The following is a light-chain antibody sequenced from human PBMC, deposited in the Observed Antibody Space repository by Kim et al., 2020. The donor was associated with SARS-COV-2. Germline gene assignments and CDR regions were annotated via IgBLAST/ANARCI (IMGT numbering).Light chain of an antibody. CDR3: QQFKNYPRT. Sequence: GDRVTITCRASQDITTALAWYQQKPGKTPKLLMYDVSTLESGVPSRFSGSGTGTDFTLTIGSLQPEDFATYYCQQFKNYPRTFGQGNKE. V-gene: IGKV1D-13*01. CDR2: DVS. CDR1: QDITTA. J-gene: IGKJ1*01.